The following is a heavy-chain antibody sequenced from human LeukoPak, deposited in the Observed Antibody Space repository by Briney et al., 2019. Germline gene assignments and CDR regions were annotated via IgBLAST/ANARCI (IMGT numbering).Heavy chain of an antibody. J-gene: IGHJ5*02. CDR1: GGSISSSSYY. Sequence: SETLSLTCTVSGGSISSSSYYWGWIRQPPGKGLEWIGSIYYSGSTYYNPSLKSRVTISVDTSKNQFSLKLSSVTAADTAVYYCARVTGIAVAFGSRRATWFDPWGQGTLVTVSS. V-gene: IGHV4-39*07. CDR2: IYYSGST. D-gene: IGHD6-19*01. CDR3: ARVTGIAVAFGSRRATWFDP.